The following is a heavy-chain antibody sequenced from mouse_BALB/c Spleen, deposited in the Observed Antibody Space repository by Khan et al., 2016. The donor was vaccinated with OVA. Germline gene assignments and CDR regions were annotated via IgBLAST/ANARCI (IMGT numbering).Heavy chain of an antibody. CDR1: GFSLTGYG. CDR3: ARAYYGNYREAMDY. CDR2: ISGDGST. V-gene: IGHV2-6-7*01. D-gene: IGHD2-10*01. J-gene: IGHJ4*01. Sequence: QVQLKESGPGLVAPSQSLSITCTVSGFSLTGYGVNWVRQPPGKGLEWRGMISGDGSTDYNSDRKSRLGISKDDSKSQVFLKMTSLQTDDTAMYYCARAYYGNYREAMDYWGQGTSVTVSS.